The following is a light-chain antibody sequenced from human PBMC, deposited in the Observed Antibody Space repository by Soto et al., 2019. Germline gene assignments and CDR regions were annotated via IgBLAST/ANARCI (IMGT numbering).Light chain of an antibody. J-gene: IGKJ5*01. V-gene: IGKV1-12*01. CDR3: QQANSFPIT. Sequence: IQLTQSAATLSGSVGDRVTITCRASQGVSTWLAWYQQRPSQAPKLLIYVASALHSAVPSRFSGSGYGTEFTLTISSLQPEDFATYYCQQANSFPITFGQGTRLEIK. CDR1: QGVSTW. CDR2: VAS.